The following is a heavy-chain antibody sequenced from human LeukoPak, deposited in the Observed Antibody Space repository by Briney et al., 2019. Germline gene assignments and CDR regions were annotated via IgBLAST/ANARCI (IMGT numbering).Heavy chain of an antibody. J-gene: IGHJ6*03. Sequence: PGGSLRLSCAASGFTFSSYSMNWVRQAPGKGLEWVSSISSSSSYIYYADSVKGRFTISSDNAKNSLYLQMNSLRAEDTAVYYCARDQLVGVRDYMDVWGKGTTVTVSS. CDR2: ISSSSSYI. D-gene: IGHD1-26*01. V-gene: IGHV3-21*01. CDR1: GFTFSSYS. CDR3: ARDQLVGVRDYMDV.